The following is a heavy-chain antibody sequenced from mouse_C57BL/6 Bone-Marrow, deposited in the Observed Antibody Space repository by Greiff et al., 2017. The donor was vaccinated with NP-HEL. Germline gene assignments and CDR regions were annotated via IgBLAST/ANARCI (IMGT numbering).Heavy chain of an antibody. CDR1: GFNIKDYY. Sequence: EVKLMESGAELVKPGASVKLSCTASGFNIKDYYMHWVKQRTEQGLEWIVRIDPEDGETKYAPKFKGKATITADTSSNTAYLPLSSLTSEDTAVYYCAPRDGYYVFAYWGQGTLVTVSA. D-gene: IGHD2-3*01. J-gene: IGHJ3*01. CDR3: APRDGYYVFAY. V-gene: IGHV14-2*01. CDR2: IDPEDGET.